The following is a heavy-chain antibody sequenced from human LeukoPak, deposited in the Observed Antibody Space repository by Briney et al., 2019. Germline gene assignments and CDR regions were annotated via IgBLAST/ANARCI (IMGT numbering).Heavy chain of an antibody. CDR2: MNPNSGNT. CDR1: GYTFTSYD. D-gene: IGHD6-19*01. Sequence: ASVKVSCKASGYTFTSYDINWVRQATGQGLEWMGWMNPNSGNTGYAQKFQGRVTMTRNTSISTAYMELSSLRSEDTAVYYCARVGSSTFGSVADHFDYWGQGTLVTVSS. V-gene: IGHV1-8*01. CDR3: ARVGSSTFGSVADHFDY. J-gene: IGHJ4*02.